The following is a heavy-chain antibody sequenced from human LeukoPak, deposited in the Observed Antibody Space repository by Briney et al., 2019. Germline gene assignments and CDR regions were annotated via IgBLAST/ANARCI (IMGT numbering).Heavy chain of an antibody. CDR1: GFTFSSYS. Sequence: GGSLRLSCAASGFTFSSYSMNWVRQAPGKGLKWVSYISSSSSTIYYADSVKGRFTISRDNAKNSLYLQMNSLRAEDTAVYYCARDGSSWSKDYWGQGTLVTVSS. J-gene: IGHJ4*02. CDR3: ARDGSSWSKDY. D-gene: IGHD6-13*01. CDR2: ISSSSSTI. V-gene: IGHV3-48*01.